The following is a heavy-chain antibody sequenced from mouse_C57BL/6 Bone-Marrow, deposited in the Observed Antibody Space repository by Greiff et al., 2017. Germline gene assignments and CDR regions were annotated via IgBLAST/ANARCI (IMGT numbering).Heavy chain of an antibody. CDR3: VLLRGGYFDY. V-gene: IGHV1-54*01. J-gene: IGHJ2*01. Sequence: VKLQQSGAELVRPGTSVKVSCKASGYAFTNYLIEWVKQRPGQGLEWIGVINPGSGGTNYNEKFKGKATLTADKSSSTAYMQLSSLTSEDSAVYFCVLLRGGYFDYWGQGTTLTVSS. CDR2: INPGSGGT. D-gene: IGHD1-1*01. CDR1: GYAFTNYL.